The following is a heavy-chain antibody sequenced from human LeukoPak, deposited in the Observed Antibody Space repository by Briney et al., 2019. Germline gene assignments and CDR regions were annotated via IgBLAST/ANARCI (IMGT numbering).Heavy chain of an antibody. CDR1: GFTVSSNY. J-gene: IGHJ3*02. CDR3: AREISRTGAFDI. V-gene: IGHV3-53*05. CDR2: IYNGGST. D-gene: IGHD3-3*02. Sequence: AGGSLRLSCAASGFTVSSNYMSWVRQAPGKGLEWVSVIYNGGSTYYADSVKGRFTISRDNSKNTLYLQMNSLRAEDTAVYYCAREISRTGAFDIWGQGTMVTVSS.